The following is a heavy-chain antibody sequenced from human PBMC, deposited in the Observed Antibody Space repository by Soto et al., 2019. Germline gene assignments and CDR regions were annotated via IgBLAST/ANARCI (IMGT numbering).Heavy chain of an antibody. D-gene: IGHD3-10*01. CDR1: GFTFSSYG. V-gene: IGHV3-33*01. CDR3: ARATYYYGSGSYYFDY. J-gene: IGHJ4*02. Sequence: PGGSLRLSCAASGFTFSSYGMHWVRQAPGKGLEWVAVIWYDGSNKYYADSVKGRFTISRDNSKNTLYLQMNSLRAGDTAVYYCARATYYYGSGSYYFDYWGQGTLVTVSS. CDR2: IWYDGSNK.